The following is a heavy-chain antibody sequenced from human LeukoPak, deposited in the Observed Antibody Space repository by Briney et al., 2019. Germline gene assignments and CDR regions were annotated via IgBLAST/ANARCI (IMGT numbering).Heavy chain of an antibody. J-gene: IGHJ4*02. D-gene: IGHD1-7*01. V-gene: IGHV1-46*01. CDR1: GYTFTGYY. CDR3: VFRWAGTRRFDY. CDR2: INPSGGST. Sequence: RASVKVSCKASGYTFTGYYMHWVRQAPGQGLEWMGIINPSGGSTSYAQKFQGRVTMTRDTSTSTVYMELSSLRSEDTAVYYCVFRWAGTRRFDYWGQGTLVTVSS.